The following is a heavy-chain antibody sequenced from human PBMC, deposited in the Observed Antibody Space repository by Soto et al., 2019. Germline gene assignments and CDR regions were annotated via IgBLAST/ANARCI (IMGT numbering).Heavy chain of an antibody. CDR3: AADNYYDSSGPPYYFDY. CDR2: IVVGSGNT. V-gene: IGHV1-58*01. Sequence: SVKVSCKASGFTFTSSAVQWVRQARGQRLEWIGWIVVGSGNTNYAQKFQERVTITRDMSTSTAYMELSSLRSEDTAVYYCAADNYYDSSGPPYYFDYWGQGTLVTVSS. D-gene: IGHD3-22*01. J-gene: IGHJ4*02. CDR1: GFTFTSSA.